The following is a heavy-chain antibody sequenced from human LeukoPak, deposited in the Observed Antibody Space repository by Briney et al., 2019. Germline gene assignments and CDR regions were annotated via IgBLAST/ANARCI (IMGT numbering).Heavy chain of an antibody. CDR1: GSTFSSYS. V-gene: IGHV3-21*01. CDR2: ISSSSSYI. J-gene: IGHJ3*02. CDR3: ARDHGGGPSAFDI. D-gene: IGHD3-10*01. Sequence: GGSLRLSCAASGSTFSSYSMNWVRQAPGKGLEWVSSISSSSSYIYYADSVKGRFTISRDNAKNSLYLQMNSLRAEDTAVYYCARDHGGGPSAFDIWGQGTMVTVSS.